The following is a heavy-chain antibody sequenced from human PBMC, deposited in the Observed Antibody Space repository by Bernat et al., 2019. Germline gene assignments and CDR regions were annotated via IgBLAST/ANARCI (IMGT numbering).Heavy chain of an antibody. Sequence: QVQLVQSGAEVKKPGASVKVSCKASGYTFTGYYMHWVRQAPGQGLEWMGWIHPNSGGTNYAQKFQGWVTMTRDTSISTAYMELSSLRSDDTAVYYCARDLSRYYDFWSGPDYGMDVWGQGTTVTVSS. CDR1: GYTFTGYY. CDR3: ARDLSRYYDFWSGPDYGMDV. CDR2: IHPNSGGT. V-gene: IGHV1-2*04. D-gene: IGHD3-3*01. J-gene: IGHJ6*02.